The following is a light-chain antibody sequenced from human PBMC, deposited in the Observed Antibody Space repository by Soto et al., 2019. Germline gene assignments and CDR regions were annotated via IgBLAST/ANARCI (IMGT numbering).Light chain of an antibody. CDR3: QQSYSSSPIA. CDR1: ETISTF. CDR2: AAS. J-gene: IGKJ5*01. Sequence: DIQLTQSPSSLSASVGDRVTMTCGASETISTFLNWYQHKPGKAPRLLISAASRLQSGVPPRFSGSGSGTEFTLTINSPRPEDFASYYCQQSYSSSPIAFGPGTRLEIK. V-gene: IGKV1-39*01.